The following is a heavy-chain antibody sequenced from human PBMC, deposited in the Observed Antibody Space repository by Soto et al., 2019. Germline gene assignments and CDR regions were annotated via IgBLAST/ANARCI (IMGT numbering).Heavy chain of an antibody. Sequence: QVQLVESGGGVVQPGRSLRLSCAASGFTFSSYGMHWVRQAPGKGLEWVAVIWYDGSNKYYADSVKGRVSISRDNSKNMLYLQMNSLRAEDTAAYYCAREGEGFDYWGQGTLVTVSS. CDR3: AREGEGFDY. V-gene: IGHV3-33*01. J-gene: IGHJ4*02. CDR2: IWYDGSNK. CDR1: GFTFSSYG. D-gene: IGHD3-10*01.